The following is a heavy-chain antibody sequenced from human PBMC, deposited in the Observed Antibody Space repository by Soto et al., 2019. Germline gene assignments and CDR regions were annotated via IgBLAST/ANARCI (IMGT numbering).Heavy chain of an antibody. CDR1: GFTFSSYG. J-gene: IGHJ4*02. CDR2: ISANGQGI. CDR3: AKDRNYPRDQFHY. D-gene: IGHD1-7*01. Sequence: GGSLRLSCAASGFTFSSYGMHWVRQAPGKGLEWVSAISANGQGIYYADSVRGRFTISRDNSKNTVFLHMDSLRAEDTAVYYCAKDRNYPRDQFHYWGQGTLVTVSS. V-gene: IGHV3-23*01.